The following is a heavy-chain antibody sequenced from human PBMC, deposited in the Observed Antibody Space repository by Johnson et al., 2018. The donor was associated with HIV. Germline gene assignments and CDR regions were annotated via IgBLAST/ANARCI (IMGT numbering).Heavy chain of an antibody. CDR1: GFTVSGNY. CDR3: AREAPNFFDSSGVRDDAFDI. Sequence: EVRLVESGGGLVQPGGSLRLSCAASGFTVSGNYMNWVRQAPGKGLEWVSVIYSDGSTYYADSVQGRFTLSRDNSPNKLYLQMNSLRAEDTAVYFCAREAPNFFDSSGVRDDAFDIWGPGTMVTVSS. J-gene: IGHJ3*02. D-gene: IGHD3-22*01. CDR2: IYSDGST. V-gene: IGHV3-66*01.